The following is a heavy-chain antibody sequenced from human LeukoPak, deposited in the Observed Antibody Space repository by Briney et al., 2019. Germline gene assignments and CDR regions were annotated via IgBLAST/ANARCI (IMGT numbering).Heavy chain of an antibody. J-gene: IGHJ4*02. V-gene: IGHV1-24*01. CDR2: FDPEDGET. Sequence: ASVKVSCKVSGYTLTALSMHWVRQAPGKGLEWMGGFDPEDGETIYAQKFQGRVTMTEDTSTDTAYMELSSLRSEDTAVYYCATARGPYTLFDYWGQGTLVTVSS. CDR1: GYTLTALS. CDR3: ATARGPYTLFDY. D-gene: IGHD4-4*01.